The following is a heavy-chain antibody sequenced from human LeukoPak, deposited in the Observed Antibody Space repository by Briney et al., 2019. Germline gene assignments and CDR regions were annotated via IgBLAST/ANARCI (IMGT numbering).Heavy chain of an antibody. J-gene: IGHJ6*02. Sequence: GGSLRLSCAASGFTFSSYGMHWVRHAPGKGLEWVTVISYDGSNKYYADSVKGRFTISRDNSTNTLYLQMNSLRPEDTAVYYCAKDRSSKTTYYYYGMDVWGQGTTVTVSS. D-gene: IGHD4-11*01. CDR2: ISYDGSNK. V-gene: IGHV3-30*18. CDR1: GFTFSSYG. CDR3: AKDRSSKTTYYYYGMDV.